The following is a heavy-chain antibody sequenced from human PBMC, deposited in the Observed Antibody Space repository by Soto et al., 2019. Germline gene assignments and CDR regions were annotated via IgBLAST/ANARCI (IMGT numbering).Heavy chain of an antibody. CDR3: AKNQERELPRVIDF. CDR2: MSGSSSTT. D-gene: IGHD1-7*01. J-gene: IGHJ4*02. Sequence: LRLSCATPGLTFSNYAMSWVRQAPGGGLEWVSSMSGSSSTTYYTDSVRGRFTISRDRSKNTLYLQMSSLRAEDTALYYCAKNQERELPRVIDFWGQGTLVTVSS. V-gene: IGHV3-23*01. CDR1: GLTFSNYA.